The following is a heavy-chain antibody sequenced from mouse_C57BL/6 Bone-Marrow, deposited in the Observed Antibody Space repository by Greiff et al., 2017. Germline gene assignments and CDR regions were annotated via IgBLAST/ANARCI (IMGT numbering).Heavy chain of an antibody. J-gene: IGHJ1*03. CDR3: ARKGYGSSCWYFDV. CDR2: ICSGGST. D-gene: IGHD1-1*01. V-gene: IGHV2-2*01. CDR1: GFSLTSYG. Sequence: QVQLKQSGPGLVQPSQSLSITCTVSGFSLTSYGVHWVRQSPGKGLEWLGVICSGGSTDYNAAFISRLSISKDNSKSHVFFKMNSLQADDTAIYYCARKGYGSSCWYFDVWGTGTTVTVSS.